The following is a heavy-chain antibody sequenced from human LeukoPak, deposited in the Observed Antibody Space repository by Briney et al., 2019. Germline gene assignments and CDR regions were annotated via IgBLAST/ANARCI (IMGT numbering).Heavy chain of an antibody. CDR1: GFTFSSYA. CDR2: ISGGGIT. V-gene: IGHV3-23*01. CDR3: AKNQGSSWQFYFDY. J-gene: IGHJ4*02. Sequence: GGSLRLSCVASGFTFSSYALSWVRQAPGEGLEWVAAISGGGITYYANSVKGRFTISRDNAKNTLSLQMNSLRAEDTAVYYCAKNQGSSWQFYFDYWGQGTLVTVSS. D-gene: IGHD6-13*01.